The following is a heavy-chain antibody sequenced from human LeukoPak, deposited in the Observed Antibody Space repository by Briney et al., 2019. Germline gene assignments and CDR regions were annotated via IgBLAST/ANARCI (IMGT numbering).Heavy chain of an antibody. V-gene: IGHV3-30*18. CDR1: GFTFSSYG. CDR2: ISYDGSNK. CDR3: AKDEFGYSGYDDKDAFDI. Sequence: GGSLRLSCAASGFTFSSYGMHWVRQAPGKGLEWVAVISYDGSNKYYADSVKGRFTISRDNSKNTLYLQMNSLRAEDTAVYYCAKDEFGYSGYDDKDAFDIWGQGTMVTVSS. D-gene: IGHD5-12*01. J-gene: IGHJ3*02.